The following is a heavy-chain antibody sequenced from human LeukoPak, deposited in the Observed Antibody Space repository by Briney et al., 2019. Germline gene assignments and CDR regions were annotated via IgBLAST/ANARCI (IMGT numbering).Heavy chain of an antibody. D-gene: IGHD3-10*01. CDR2: IYSGGST. Sequence: QPGGSLRLSCAASGFTVSSNYMSWVRQAPGEGLEWVSVIYSGGSTYYADSVKGRFTISRDNSKNTLYLQMNSLRAEDTAVYYCARGALFMAPTMVRGVNYFDYWGQGTLVTVSS. J-gene: IGHJ4*02. CDR1: GFTVSSNY. CDR3: ARGALFMAPTMVRGVNYFDY. V-gene: IGHV3-66*02.